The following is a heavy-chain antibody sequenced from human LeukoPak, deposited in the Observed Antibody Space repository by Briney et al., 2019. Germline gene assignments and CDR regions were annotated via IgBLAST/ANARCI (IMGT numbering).Heavy chain of an antibody. CDR1: GFRFSTYG. Sequence: PGRSLRLSRAASGFRFSTYGMHWVRQAPGKGPEWVAVIWSDGSNKYYSDSLKGRFTISRDNSKNTLYLQMNSLRADDTAIYYCARDPVENSRSSDLYYFQYWGQGTLVTVSS. V-gene: IGHV3-33*01. CDR2: IWSDGSNK. D-gene: IGHD6-6*01. CDR3: ARDPVENSRSSDLYYFQY. J-gene: IGHJ4*02.